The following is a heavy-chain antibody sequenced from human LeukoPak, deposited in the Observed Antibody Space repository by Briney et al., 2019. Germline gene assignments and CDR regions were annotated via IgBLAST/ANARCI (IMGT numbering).Heavy chain of an antibody. V-gene: IGHV4-39*01. D-gene: IGHD3-16*01. CDR2: IYYSGST. CDR3: ARGGVGGLPIFDY. J-gene: IGHJ4*02. Sequence: SETLSLTCTVSGGSISSSSYYWGWIRQPPGKGLEWIGSIYYSGSTYYNPSLKSRVTISVDTSKNQFSLKLSSVTAADTAVYYCARGGVGGLPIFDYGGREPLVTVSS. CDR1: GGSISSSSYY.